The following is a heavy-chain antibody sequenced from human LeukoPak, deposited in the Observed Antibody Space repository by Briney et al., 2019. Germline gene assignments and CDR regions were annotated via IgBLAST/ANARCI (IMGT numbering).Heavy chain of an antibody. V-gene: IGHV1-69*05. CDR3: ARTSHASDYYYYYMDV. J-gene: IGHJ6*03. CDR2: IIPIFGTA. Sequence: ASVKVSCKASGYTFTSYYIHWVRQAPGQGLEWMGGIIPIFGTANYAQKFQGRVTITTDESTSTAYMELSSLRSEDTAVYYCARTSHASDYYYYYMDVWGKGTTVTVSS. CDR1: GYTFTSYY.